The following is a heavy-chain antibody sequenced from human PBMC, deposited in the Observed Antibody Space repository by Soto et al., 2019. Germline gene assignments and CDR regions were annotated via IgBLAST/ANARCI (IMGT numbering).Heavy chain of an antibody. J-gene: IGHJ4*02. Sequence: GGSLRLSCAASGFTFNTYGMHWVRQAPGKGLEWVAVISYDGSNKYYADSVKGRFTISRDNSENTVYLQMNSLRAEDTAVFYCAKDGPGGTTGLDYWGQGTLVTVSS. V-gene: IGHV3-30*18. CDR2: ISYDGSNK. CDR1: GFTFNTYG. D-gene: IGHD3-16*01. CDR3: AKDGPGGTTGLDY.